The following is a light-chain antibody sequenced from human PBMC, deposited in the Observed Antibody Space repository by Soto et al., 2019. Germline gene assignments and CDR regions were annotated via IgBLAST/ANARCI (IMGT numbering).Light chain of an antibody. J-gene: IGKJ1*01. CDR1: QSVGIY. Sequence: EIVLTQSPATLSLSPGERATLSCRASQSVGIYLAWYQQKPGQPPRLLIYDASNRATGIPARFSGTGSGTEFGLTISRLEPEDFAVYYCQQYGSSPKTFGQGTKVEIK. CDR3: QQYGSSPKT. V-gene: IGKV3-20*01. CDR2: DAS.